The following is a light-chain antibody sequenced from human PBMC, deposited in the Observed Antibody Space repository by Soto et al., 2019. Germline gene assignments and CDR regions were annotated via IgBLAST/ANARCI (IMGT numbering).Light chain of an antibody. Sequence: EIVLTQSPATLSLSPGESVTLSCRASQSVFSSLAWYQQKPGQAPRLLIHDTSNRATGVPARFSGSGSGTDFTLTIGSLEPQDFAVYYCQQSSYWPYTFGPGTKLEIK. CDR3: QQSSYWPYT. V-gene: IGKV3-11*01. CDR2: DTS. CDR1: QSVFSS. J-gene: IGKJ2*01.